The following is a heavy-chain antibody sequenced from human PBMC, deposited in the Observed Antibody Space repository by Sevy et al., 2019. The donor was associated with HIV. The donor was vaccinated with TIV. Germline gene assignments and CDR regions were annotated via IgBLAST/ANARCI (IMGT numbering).Heavy chain of an antibody. D-gene: IGHD3-22*01. CDR2: IKQDESEK. V-gene: IGHV3-7*01. J-gene: IGHJ4*02. CDR3: ARAEQVTMLVVFGGLNFDS. Sequence: GGSLRLSCAASGFTFSRYWMTWVRQAPGKGLEWVANIKQDESEKYYVDSVKGRFTISRDNAMNSLYLQMNSLRADDTAVYYCARAEQVTMLVVFGGLNFDSWGQGTLVTVSS. CDR1: GFTFSRYW.